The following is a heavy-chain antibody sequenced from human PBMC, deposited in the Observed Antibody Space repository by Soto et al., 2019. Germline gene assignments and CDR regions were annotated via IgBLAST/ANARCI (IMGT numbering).Heavy chain of an antibody. J-gene: IGHJ4*02. Sequence: SETLSLTCTVSGSSISPYYWSWIRQPPGKGLEWIGYIYYTGSTKYNPSLKSRVTISLGTSRNQLSLKLSSVTTADTAVYYCTRVGGYYGDYPNFDYWGPGTLVTVSS. CDR3: TRVGGYYGDYPNFDY. CDR2: IYYTGST. CDR1: GSSISPYY. D-gene: IGHD4-17*01. V-gene: IGHV4-59*01.